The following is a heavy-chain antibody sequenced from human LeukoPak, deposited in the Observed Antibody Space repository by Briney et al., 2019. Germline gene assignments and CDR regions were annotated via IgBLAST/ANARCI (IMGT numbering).Heavy chain of an antibody. V-gene: IGHV3-13*01. Sequence: GGSLRLSCAASGFTFSNYDMRWVRQATGKGLEWVSAIGTAGDTYYPGSVKGRFTISRENAKNSLYLQMNSLRAGDTAVYFCARGPATVTASYYYYGMGVWGQGTTVTVSS. CDR1: GFTFSNYD. CDR2: IGTAGDT. J-gene: IGHJ6*02. D-gene: IGHD4-17*01. CDR3: ARGPATVTASYYYYGMGV.